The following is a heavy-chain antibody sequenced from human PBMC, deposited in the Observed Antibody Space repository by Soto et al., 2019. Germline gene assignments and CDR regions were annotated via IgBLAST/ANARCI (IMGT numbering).Heavy chain of an antibody. J-gene: IGHJ6*02. V-gene: IGHV3-30*18. CDR3: AKVLRELLRYYYGMDV. CDR1: GFTFSSYV. CDR2: ISYDGSNK. D-gene: IGHD1-26*01. Sequence: PGGSLRLSCAASGFTFSSYVMHWVRQAPGKGLEWVAVISYDGSNKYYADSVKGRFTISRDNSKNTLYLQMNSLRAEDTAVYYCAKVLRELLRYYYGMDVWGQGTTVTVYS.